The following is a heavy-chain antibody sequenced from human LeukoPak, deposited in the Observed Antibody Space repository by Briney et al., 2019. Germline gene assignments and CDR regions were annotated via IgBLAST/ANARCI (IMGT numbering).Heavy chain of an antibody. J-gene: IGHJ6*03. D-gene: IGHD6-13*01. CDR2: IIPIFGTA. CDR1: GHTFTSYG. CDR3: ARALSKGFIAAAGTPWGLAYYYYMDV. V-gene: IGHV1-69*13. Sequence: SVKVSCKASGHTFTSYGLSYGFSWVRQAPVQGLEWMGGIIPIFGTANYAQKFQGRVTITADESTSTAYMELSSLRSEDTAVYYCARALSKGFIAAAGTPWGLAYYYYMDVWGKGTTVTISS.